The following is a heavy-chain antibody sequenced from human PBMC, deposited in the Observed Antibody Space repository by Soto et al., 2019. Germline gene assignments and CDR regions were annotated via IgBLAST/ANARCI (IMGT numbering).Heavy chain of an antibody. CDR3: ARERGSGWTFDY. V-gene: IGHV3-48*01. Sequence: EVQLVESGGDLVQPGGSLRLSCAASGFTFSTYGMNWVRQAPGKGLEWVSSISSSSTIYYADSVKGRFTISRDNVQNSLYLQMHSLRAEDTAVYYCARERGSGWTFDYWGQGTLVTVSS. CDR1: GFTFSTYG. J-gene: IGHJ4*02. CDR2: ISSSSTI. D-gene: IGHD6-19*01.